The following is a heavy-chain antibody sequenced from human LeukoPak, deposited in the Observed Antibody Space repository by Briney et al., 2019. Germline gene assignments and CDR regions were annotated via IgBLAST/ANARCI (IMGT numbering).Heavy chain of an antibody. CDR1: GGSISSGSYY. CDR2: IYTSGST. J-gene: IGHJ1*01. CDR3: ARDSSSSGYFQH. V-gene: IGHV4-61*02. D-gene: IGHD6-6*01. Sequence: SETLSLTCTVSGGSISSGSYYWSWLRQPAGTGLEWIGRIYTSGSTNYNPSLKSRVTISVDTSKNQFSLKLSSVTAADTAVYYCARDSSSSGYFQHWGQGTLVTVSS.